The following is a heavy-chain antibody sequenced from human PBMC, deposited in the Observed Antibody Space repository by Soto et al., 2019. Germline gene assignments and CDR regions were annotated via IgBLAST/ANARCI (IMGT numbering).Heavy chain of an antibody. J-gene: IGHJ6*02. V-gene: IGHV3-33*01. CDR2: IWYDGSNK. Sequence: GGSLRLSCAASGFTFSSYGMHWVRQAPGKGLEWVAVIWYDGSNKYYADSVKGRFTISRDNSKNTLYLQMNSLRAEDTAVYYCARDMLFGGHPNYYYYYGMDVWGQGPTVTVSS. D-gene: IGHD2-8*01. CDR1: GFTFSSYG. CDR3: ARDMLFGGHPNYYYYYGMDV.